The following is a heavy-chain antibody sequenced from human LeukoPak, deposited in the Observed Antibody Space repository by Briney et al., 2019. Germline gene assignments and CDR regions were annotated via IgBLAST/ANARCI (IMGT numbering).Heavy chain of an antibody. D-gene: IGHD1-26*01. CDR3: ARGGRWELPRPYAFDV. V-gene: IGHV1-18*01. CDR1: GYTFTSYG. Sequence: ASVKVSCKASGYTFTSYGISWVRQAPGQGPEWMGWISAYNGHTNYAQKLQGRVTMTTDTSTSTAYMELRSLRSDDTAVYYCARGGRWELPRPYAFDVWGQGTMVTVSS. J-gene: IGHJ3*01. CDR2: ISAYNGHT.